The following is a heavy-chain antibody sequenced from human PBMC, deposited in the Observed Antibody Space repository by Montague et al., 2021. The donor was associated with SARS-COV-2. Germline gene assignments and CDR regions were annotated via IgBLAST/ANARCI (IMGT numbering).Heavy chain of an antibody. V-gene: IGHV4-34*01. CDR2: INHSGST. D-gene: IGHD5-18*01. J-gene: IGHJ4*02. Sequence: SETLSLTCVVYGGSFSGDYWSWIRQPPGKGLEWIGEINHSGSTNYNPSLKSRVTISVDTSKKQFSLRLNSVTAADTAVYYCARGGGYSYGALDYWGQGTLVTVSS. CDR3: ARGGGYSYGALDY. CDR1: GGSFSGDY.